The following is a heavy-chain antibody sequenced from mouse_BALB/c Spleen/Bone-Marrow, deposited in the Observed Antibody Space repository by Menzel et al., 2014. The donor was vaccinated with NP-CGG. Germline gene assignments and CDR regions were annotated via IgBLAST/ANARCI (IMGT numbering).Heavy chain of an antibody. CDR2: IFPGSDNT. Sequence: VKLVESGPELVRPGASVKMSCKASGYSFTSYYMHWVKQRPGQGLEWIGWIFPGSDNTKYNEKFKGKGTLTADTSSSTTYMHLSSLTSEDSAVYFCARDCDEYYLDYWGQGTTLTVSS. J-gene: IGHJ2*01. D-gene: IGHD2-13*01. V-gene: IGHV1-66*01. CDR1: GYSFTSYY. CDR3: ARDCDEYYLDY.